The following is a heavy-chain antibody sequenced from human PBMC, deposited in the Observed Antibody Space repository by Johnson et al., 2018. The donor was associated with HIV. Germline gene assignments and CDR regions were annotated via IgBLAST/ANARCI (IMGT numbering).Heavy chain of an antibody. CDR1: GFTFRDHY. CDR3: AKDQSWIGTGHDTFDI. V-gene: IGHV3-11*04. CDR2: ISTSGSTI. J-gene: IGHJ3*02. Sequence: QVQLVESGGGLVKPGGPLRLSCAASGFTFRDHYMSWIRQAPGKGLEWVADISTSGSTIYYADSVKGRFTISRDNAKNSLYLQMSSLGAEDTAVYYCAKDQSWIGTGHDTFDIWGQGTMVTVSS. D-gene: IGHD1-1*01.